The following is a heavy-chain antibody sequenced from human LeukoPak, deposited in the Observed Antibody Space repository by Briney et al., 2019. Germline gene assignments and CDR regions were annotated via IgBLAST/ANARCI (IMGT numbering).Heavy chain of an antibody. V-gene: IGHV3-15*05. D-gene: IGHD4-17*01. CDR2: IKSKTDGGTT. J-gene: IGHJ2*01. CDR1: GFTFSNAW. CDR3: ARGHGDFPVNYYYDL. Sequence: GGSLRLSCAASGFTFSNAWMSWVRQAPGKGLEWVGRIKSKTDGGTTDYAAPVKGSFTISRDDSKNTLYLQMNSPRAEDTDVYYCARGHGDFPVNYYYDLWGRGALVTVSS.